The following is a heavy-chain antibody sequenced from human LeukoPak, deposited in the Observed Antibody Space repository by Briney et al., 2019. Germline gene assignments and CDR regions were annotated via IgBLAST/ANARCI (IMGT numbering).Heavy chain of an antibody. Sequence: GASVKVSCKASGYTFTIYAINWVRQAPGQGLEWMGWINTNTGNPTYAQGFTGRFVFSLDTSVSTAYLQISSLKAEDTAVYYCARDAETAMLTYWGQGTLVTVSS. D-gene: IGHD5-18*01. CDR3: ARDAETAMLTY. J-gene: IGHJ4*02. CDR2: INTNTGNP. V-gene: IGHV7-4-1*02. CDR1: GYTFTIYA.